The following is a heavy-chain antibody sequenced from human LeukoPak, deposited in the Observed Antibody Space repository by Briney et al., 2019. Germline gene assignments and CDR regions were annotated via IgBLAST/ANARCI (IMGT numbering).Heavy chain of an antibody. Sequence: PSETLSLTCAVYGGSFSGYYWSWIRQPPGKGLEWIGEINHSGSTNYNPSLKSRVTISVDTSKNQFSLKLSSVTAADTAVSYCARGLTAWKTVYYYGSGSYPFEPWGQGTLVTVSS. CDR1: GGSFSGYY. J-gene: IGHJ5*02. CDR2: INHSGST. CDR3: ARGLTAWKTVYYYGSGSYPFEP. D-gene: IGHD3-10*01. V-gene: IGHV4-34*01.